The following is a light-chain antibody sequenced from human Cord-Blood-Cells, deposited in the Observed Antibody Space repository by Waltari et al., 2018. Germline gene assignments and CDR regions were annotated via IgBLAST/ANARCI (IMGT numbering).Light chain of an antibody. V-gene: IGLV2-14*01. CDR2: EVS. Sequence: QSALTQPASVSGSPGQSITISCTGTSSDVGAYNYVSWSQQHPGKAPKLMIYEVSNRPSGVSNRFSGSKSGNTASLTISGLQAEDEADYYCSSYTSSSTVFGTGTKVTVL. CDR1: SSDVGAYNY. CDR3: SSYTSSSTV. J-gene: IGLJ1*01.